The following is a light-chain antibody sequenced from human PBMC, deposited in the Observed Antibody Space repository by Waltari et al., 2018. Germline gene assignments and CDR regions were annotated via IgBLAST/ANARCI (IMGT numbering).Light chain of an antibody. CDR2: DDR. Sequence: FMLTQPHSVSESPGKTVTIPCTASSGRIATNYVHWYQQRPGSAPPTVIYDDRQRPSGVPDRFSGSIDDFSNSASLTISELQTEDEADYYCQSYYNRSLVFGGGTRLTVL. CDR1: SGRIATNY. CDR3: QSYYNRSLV. V-gene: IGLV6-57*02. J-gene: IGLJ2*01.